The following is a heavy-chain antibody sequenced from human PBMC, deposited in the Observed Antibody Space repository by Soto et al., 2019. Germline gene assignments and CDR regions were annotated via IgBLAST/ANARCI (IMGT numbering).Heavy chain of an antibody. Sequence: QMQLVQSGPEVKKPGTSVKVSCKASGFTVTSSAMQWVRQARGQRLEWIGWIVVGSGNTNYAQKFQERVTITRDMSTSTAYMELSSLRSEDTAVYYCAADPASTGYSSSWSVGWFDPWGQGTLVTVSS. CDR3: AADPASTGYSSSWSVGWFDP. CDR1: GFTVTSSA. CDR2: IVVGSGNT. V-gene: IGHV1-58*02. J-gene: IGHJ5*02. D-gene: IGHD6-13*01.